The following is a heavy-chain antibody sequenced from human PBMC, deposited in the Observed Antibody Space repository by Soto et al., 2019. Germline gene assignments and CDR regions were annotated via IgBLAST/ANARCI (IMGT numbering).Heavy chain of an antibody. V-gene: IGHV3-74*01. J-gene: IGHJ4*02. CDR3: ARDSGSYADY. CDR2: INSGGSST. CDR1: GFSFSSYW. D-gene: IGHD1-26*01. Sequence: EVQLVESGGGLVQPGGSLRLSCAASGFSFSSYWMRWVRQAPGKGLVWVSRINSGGSSTDYADSVKGRFTISRDNAKNTLYLQMNNLRAEDTAVYYCARDSGSYADYWGQGTLVTVSS.